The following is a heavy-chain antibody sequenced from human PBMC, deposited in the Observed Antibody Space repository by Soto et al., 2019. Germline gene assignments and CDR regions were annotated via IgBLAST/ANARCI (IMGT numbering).Heavy chain of an antibody. J-gene: IGHJ6*02. CDR2: INSDGSST. D-gene: IGHD6-13*01. CDR3: AREYSSSWLLGGYYYYGMDF. CDR1: GFTFSSYW. Sequence: GGSLRLSCAASGFTFSSYWMHWVRQAPGKGLVWVSRINSDGSSTSYADSVKGRFTISRDNAKNTLYLQMNSLRAEDTAVYYCAREYSSSWLLGGYYYYGMDFWGQGTTVTVSS. V-gene: IGHV3-74*01.